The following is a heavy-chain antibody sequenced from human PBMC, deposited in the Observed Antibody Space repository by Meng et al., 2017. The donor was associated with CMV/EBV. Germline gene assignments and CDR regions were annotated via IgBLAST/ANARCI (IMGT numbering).Heavy chain of an antibody. Sequence: ASVTVSCTASGYTFTSYYMHWVRQAPGQGLEWMGIINPSGGRTSYAQKFQGRVTMTRDTSTSTVYMELSRLRSEDTAVYYCARVGGVGSPLDYWGQGTLVTVAS. V-gene: IGHV1-46*01. J-gene: IGHJ4*02. CDR2: INPSGGRT. D-gene: IGHD2-15*01. CDR3: ARVGGVGSPLDY. CDR1: GYTFTSYY.